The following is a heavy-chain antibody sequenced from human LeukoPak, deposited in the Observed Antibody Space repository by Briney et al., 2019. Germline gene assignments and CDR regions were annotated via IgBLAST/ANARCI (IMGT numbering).Heavy chain of an antibody. D-gene: IGHD3-3*01. CDR2: ISSSSSYI. CDR1: GFTFSSYS. Sequence: GGSLRLSCAASGFTFSSYSMNWVRQAPGKGLEWVSSISSSSSYIYYADSVKGRFTISRDNAKNSLYLQMNSLRAEDTAVYYCALGYYDFWSGYFSGYWGQGTLVTVSS. CDR3: ALGYYDFWSGYFSGY. J-gene: IGHJ4*02. V-gene: IGHV3-21*01.